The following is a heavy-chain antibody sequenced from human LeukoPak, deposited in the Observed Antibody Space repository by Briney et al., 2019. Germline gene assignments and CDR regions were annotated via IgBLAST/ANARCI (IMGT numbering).Heavy chain of an antibody. CDR1: GYTFTSYA. J-gene: IGHJ3*02. D-gene: IGHD1-26*01. CDR3: ARDWELLGSHAFDI. V-gene: IGHV1-3*01. CDR2: INAGNGNT. Sequence: GASVKVSCKASGYTFTSYAMHWVRQAPGQRLEWMGWINAGNGNTKYSQKFQGRVTITRDTSASTAYMELSSLRSEDTAVYYCARDWELLGSHAFDIWGQGTMVTVSS.